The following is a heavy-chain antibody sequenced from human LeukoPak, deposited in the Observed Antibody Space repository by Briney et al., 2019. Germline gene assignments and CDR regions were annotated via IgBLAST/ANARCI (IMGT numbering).Heavy chain of an antibody. CDR3: ATSGRYCSGDTCYGWIDP. J-gene: IGHJ5*02. V-gene: IGHV1-2*02. CDR2: INPNSGGT. CDR1: GYTFTGYY. Sequence: ASVKVSCKASGYTFTGYYMHWVRQAPGQRLEWMGWINPNSGGTNYALKFQGRVTMTRDTSISTAYMELSSLKSDDTAVYYCATSGRYCSGDTCYGWIDPWGQGTLVTVSS. D-gene: IGHD2-15*01.